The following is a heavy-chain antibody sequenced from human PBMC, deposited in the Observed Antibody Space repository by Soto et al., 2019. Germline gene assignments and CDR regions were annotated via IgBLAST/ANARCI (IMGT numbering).Heavy chain of an antibody. D-gene: IGHD3-16*01. CDR3: ARGGYYYMDV. J-gene: IGHJ6*03. CDR2: IYYSGST. V-gene: IGHV4-31*03. CDR1: GGSISSGGYY. Sequence: TLSLTCTVSGGSISSGGYYWSWIRQHPGKGLEWIGYIYYSGSTNYNPSLKSRVTISVDTSKNQFSLKLSSVTAADTAVYYCARGGYYYMDVWGKGTTVTVSS.